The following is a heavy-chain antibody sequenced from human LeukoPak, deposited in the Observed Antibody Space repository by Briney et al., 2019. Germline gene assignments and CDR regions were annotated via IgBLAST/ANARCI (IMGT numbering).Heavy chain of an antibody. Sequence: SETLSLTCTVSGGSVTSYYWTWIRQPPWKGLEWIGFIYYSGTTDYNPSLKRRVTMSVDTSTNQVSLELISVTAVDTAVYYCATGSRSSTSDAFDIWGQGTLVGVSS. V-gene: IGHV4-59*02. D-gene: IGHD6-6*01. CDR2: IYYSGTT. J-gene: IGHJ3*02. CDR1: GGSVTSYY. CDR3: ATGSRSSTSDAFDI.